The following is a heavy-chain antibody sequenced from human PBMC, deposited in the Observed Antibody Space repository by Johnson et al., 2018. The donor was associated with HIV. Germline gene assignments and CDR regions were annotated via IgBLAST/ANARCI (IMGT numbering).Heavy chain of an antibody. J-gene: IGHJ3*02. Sequence: VQLMESGGGLVQPGGSLRLSCAASGFTVSSNYMSWVRQAPGKGLEWVSVIYSGGSTYYADAVKGRFTISRDNSKNTLYLQMNSLRAEDTAVYYCAREATGSSYAFDIWGQGTMVTVSS. CDR1: GFTVSSNY. CDR2: IYSGGST. V-gene: IGHV3-66*02. CDR3: AREATGSSYAFDI. D-gene: IGHD6-6*01.